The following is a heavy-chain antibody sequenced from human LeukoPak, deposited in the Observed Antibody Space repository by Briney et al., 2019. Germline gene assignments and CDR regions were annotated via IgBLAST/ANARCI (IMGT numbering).Heavy chain of an antibody. V-gene: IGHV3-9*01. Sequence: GGSLRLSCAASGFTFDDYAMHWVRQAPGKGLEWVSGISWNSGSIGYADSVKGRFTISRDNAKSSLYLQMNSLRAEDTALYYCAEDRSVGGWYSWGQGTLVTVSS. CDR2: ISWNSGSI. J-gene: IGHJ4*02. CDR3: AEDRSVGGWYS. D-gene: IGHD6-19*01. CDR1: GFTFDDYA.